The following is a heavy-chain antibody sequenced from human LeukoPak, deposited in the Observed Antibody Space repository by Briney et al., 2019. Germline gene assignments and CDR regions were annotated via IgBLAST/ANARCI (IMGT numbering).Heavy chain of an antibody. CDR3: ARDLYGMDV. Sequence: SETLSLTCAVSGGSISSGGYSWSWIRQPPGKGLEWIGYIYHSGSTYYNPSLKSRVTISVDRSKNQFSLKLSSVTAADTAVYYCARDLYGMDVWGQGTTVTVSS. V-gene: IGHV4-30-2*01. CDR1: GGSISSGGYS. J-gene: IGHJ6*02. CDR2: IYHSGST.